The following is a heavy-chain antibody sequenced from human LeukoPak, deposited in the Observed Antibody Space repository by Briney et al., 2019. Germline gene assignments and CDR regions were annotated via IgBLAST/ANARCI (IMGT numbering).Heavy chain of an antibody. J-gene: IGHJ6*02. D-gene: IGHD3-16*01. CDR3: AKDLGTGTSQYFYYGMDV. V-gene: IGHV3-9*01. Sequence: QSGGSLRLSCAASGFTFDDYAMHWVRQAPGEGLEWVSGISWNGGKMDYADSVKGRFTISRDKAKSSLYLQMNSLRAEDTALYYCAKDLGTGTSQYFYYGMDVWGQGTTVTIAS. CDR2: ISWNGGKM. CDR1: GFTFDDYA.